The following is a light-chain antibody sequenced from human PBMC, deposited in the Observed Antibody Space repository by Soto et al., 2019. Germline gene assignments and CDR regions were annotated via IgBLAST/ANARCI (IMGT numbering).Light chain of an antibody. Sequence: QSVLTQPPSVSAAPGQKVTISCSGSTSNIGNNYVSWYQQLPGTAPKLLIYENNKRPSGIPDRFSGSKSGTSATLGITGLQTGDEADYYCGTWDSSLSAGNYVFGTGTRSPS. J-gene: IGLJ1*01. CDR3: GTWDSSLSAGNYV. CDR1: TSNIGNNY. CDR2: ENN. V-gene: IGLV1-51*02.